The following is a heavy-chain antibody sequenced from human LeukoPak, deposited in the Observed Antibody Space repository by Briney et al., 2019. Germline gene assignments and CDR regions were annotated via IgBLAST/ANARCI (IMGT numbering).Heavy chain of an antibody. J-gene: IGHJ4*02. CDR3: ARDLLISNTWYLGDY. CDR1: GFTVNSNH. Sequence: PGGSLRLSCAVSGFTVNSNHMSWVRQAPGKGLEWVSVIYRSGNTNYADSVKGRFTISRDNSKSTLYLQMNSLRAEDTAVYYCARDLLISNTWYLGDYWGQGTLVTVSS. CDR2: IYRSGNT. V-gene: IGHV3-66*01. D-gene: IGHD3-3*02.